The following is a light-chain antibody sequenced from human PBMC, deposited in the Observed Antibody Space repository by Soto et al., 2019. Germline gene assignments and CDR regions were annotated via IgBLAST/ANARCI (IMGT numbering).Light chain of an antibody. V-gene: IGKV1-5*03. Sequence: DIEMTHSPSSLSASVGDRVTITCRASQDISNFLVWYQQKPGKVPKLLIYQASSLENGVPSRLSGSASGTEFRLTISRMQPDDFATYYCQQYSSHSTFGQGTKVDIK. CDR3: QQYSSHST. CDR1: QDISNF. J-gene: IGKJ1*01. CDR2: QAS.